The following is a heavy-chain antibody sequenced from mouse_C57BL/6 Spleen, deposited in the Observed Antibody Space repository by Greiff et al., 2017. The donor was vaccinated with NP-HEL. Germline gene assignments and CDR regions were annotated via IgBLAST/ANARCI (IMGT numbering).Heavy chain of an antibody. V-gene: IGHV1-15*01. CDR2: IDPETGGT. CDR1: GYTFTDYE. D-gene: IGHD2-1*01. CDR3: TRRDGNYAALDY. Sequence: VQLQQSGAELVRPGASVTLSCKASGYTFTDYEMHWVKQTPVHGLEWIGAIDPETGGTAYNQKFKGKAILTADKSSSTAYMELRSLTSEDSAVYYWTRRDGNYAALDYWGQGTTLTVSS. J-gene: IGHJ2*01.